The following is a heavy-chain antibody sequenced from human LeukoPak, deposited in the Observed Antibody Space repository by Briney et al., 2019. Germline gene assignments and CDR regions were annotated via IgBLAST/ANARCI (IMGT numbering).Heavy chain of an antibody. V-gene: IGHV1-18*01. J-gene: IGHJ4*02. Sequence: GASVKVSCKASGYTFTSYVISWVRQAPGQGLEWMGWISAYNGNTNYAQKLQGRVTMTTDTSTSTAYMELRSLRSDDTAVYYCARDQLRYYYGSGPLPGHWGQGTLVTVSS. CDR3: ARDQLRYYYGSGPLPGH. D-gene: IGHD3-10*01. CDR1: GYTFTSYV. CDR2: ISAYNGNT.